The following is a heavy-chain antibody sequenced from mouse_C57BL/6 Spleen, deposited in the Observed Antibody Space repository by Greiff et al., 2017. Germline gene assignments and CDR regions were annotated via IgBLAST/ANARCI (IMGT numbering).Heavy chain of an antibody. D-gene: IGHD3-3*01. Sequence: EVQLQESGGGLVKPGGSLKLSCAASGFTFSDYGMHWVRQAPEKGLEWVAYISSGSSTIYYADTVKGRFTISRDNAKNTLFLQMTSLRAEDPAMYYWARGGGRGYFDVWGTGTTVTVSS. V-gene: IGHV5-17*01. CDR2: ISSGSSTI. CDR1: GFTFSDYG. J-gene: IGHJ1*03. CDR3: ARGGGRGYFDV.